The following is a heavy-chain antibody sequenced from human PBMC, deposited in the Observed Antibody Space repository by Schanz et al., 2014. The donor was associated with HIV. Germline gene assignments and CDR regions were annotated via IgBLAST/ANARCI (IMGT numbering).Heavy chain of an antibody. D-gene: IGHD3-22*01. V-gene: IGHV3-30*18. CDR2: ISHNGNND. J-gene: IGHJ6*02. CDR1: GFTFSTND. CDR3: AKDRNYYDSKYRGKGNYYYYYGMDV. Sequence: VQLLESAGGLVQPGGSLRLSCAASGFTFSTNDMHWVRQVPGKGLEWVAVISHNGNNDYYADSVKGRFTISRDNSKNTLYLQMKSLRAEDTAVYYCAKDRNYYDSKYRGKGNYYYYYGMDVWGQGTTVTVSS.